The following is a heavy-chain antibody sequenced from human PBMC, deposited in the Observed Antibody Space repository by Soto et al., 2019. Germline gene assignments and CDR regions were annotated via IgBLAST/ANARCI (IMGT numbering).Heavy chain of an antibody. J-gene: IGHJ6*02. CDR1: GFTFSSYA. V-gene: IGHV3-30-3*01. CDR2: ISYDGSNK. D-gene: IGHD6-13*01. CDR3: ARDMQQLVSSSDGMDV. Sequence: QVQLVESGGGVVQPGRSLRLSCAASGFTFSSYAMHWVRQAPGKGLEWVAVISYDGSNKYYADSVKGRFTISRDNSKNTLYLQMISLRAEDTAVYYCARDMQQLVSSSDGMDVWGQGTTVTVSS.